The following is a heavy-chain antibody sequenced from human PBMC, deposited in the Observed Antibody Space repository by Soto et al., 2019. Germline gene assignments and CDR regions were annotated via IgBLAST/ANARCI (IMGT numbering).Heavy chain of an antibody. Sequence: EVQLVESGGGLIQPGGSLRLSCAASGFTVSGNYMSWVRQAPGKGLEWVSVIYSGGSTYYADAVKGRFTISRDNSKNTRYLQMNSLRPEDTAVYYCARDPEDGGGYFDYWGQGTLVTVSS. J-gene: IGHJ4*02. CDR3: ARDPEDGGGYFDY. D-gene: IGHD2-15*01. V-gene: IGHV3-53*01. CDR2: IYSGGST. CDR1: GFTVSGNY.